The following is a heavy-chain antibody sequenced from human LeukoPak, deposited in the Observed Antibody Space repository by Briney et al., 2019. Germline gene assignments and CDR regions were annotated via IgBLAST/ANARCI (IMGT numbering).Heavy chain of an antibody. Sequence: SETLSLTCTVSSYSISSGYYWGWIRQPPGKGLEWIGSIYHSGSTYYNPSLKSRVTISVDTSKNQFSLKLSSVTAADTAVYYCASTSIVGAQYYFDYWGQGTLVTVSS. J-gene: IGHJ4*02. CDR1: SYSISSGYY. V-gene: IGHV4-38-2*02. CDR2: IYHSGST. CDR3: ASTSIVGAQYYFDY. D-gene: IGHD1-26*01.